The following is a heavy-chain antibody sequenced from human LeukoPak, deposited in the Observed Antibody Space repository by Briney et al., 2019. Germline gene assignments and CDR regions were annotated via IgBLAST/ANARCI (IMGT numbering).Heavy chain of an antibody. CDR1: GFSVSSNY. J-gene: IGHJ4*02. CDR2: IHPDGNEK. V-gene: IGHV3-7*04. CDR3: ARGDDFSGDY. Sequence: PGGSLRLSCEASGFSVSSNYITWVRQAPGKGLEWVANIHPDGNEKYHVDSVKGRFTISRDNAKNLLHLQMDSLRVEDTAVYYCARGDDFSGDYWGQGTLVTVSS. D-gene: IGHD3/OR15-3a*01.